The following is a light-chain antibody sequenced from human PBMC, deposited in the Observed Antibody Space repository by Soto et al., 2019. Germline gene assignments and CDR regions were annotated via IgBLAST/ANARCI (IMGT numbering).Light chain of an antibody. CDR2: EVS. CDR3: SSYTSSSTYV. J-gene: IGLJ1*01. CDR1: STDFVGYNR. V-gene: IGLV2-18*02. Sequence: QSALTQPPSVSGSPGQSVTISCTGTSTDFVGYNRVSWYQQPPGTAPKLMIYEVSNRPSGVSNRFSGSKSGNTASLTISGLQAEDEADYYCSSYTSSSTYVFGTGTKVTVL.